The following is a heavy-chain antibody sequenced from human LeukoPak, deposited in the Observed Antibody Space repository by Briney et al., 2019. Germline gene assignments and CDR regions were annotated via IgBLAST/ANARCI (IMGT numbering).Heavy chain of an antibody. Sequence: GASVKVSCKASGFTFTSSAMQWVRQARGQRLEWIGWIVVGSGNTNYAQKFQERVTITRDMSTSTAYMELSSLRSEDTAVYYCAGGFGSGYSTFDYWGQGTLVTVSS. D-gene: IGHD3-3*01. CDR3: AGGFGSGYSTFDY. CDR2: IVVGSGNT. V-gene: IGHV1-58*02. CDR1: GFTFTSSA. J-gene: IGHJ4*02.